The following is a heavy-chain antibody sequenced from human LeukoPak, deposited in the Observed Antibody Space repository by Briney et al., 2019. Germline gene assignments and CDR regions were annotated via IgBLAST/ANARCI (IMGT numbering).Heavy chain of an antibody. J-gene: IGHJ6*02. D-gene: IGHD2-2*01. Sequence: ASVKVSCKASGYTFTSYDINWVRQATGQGLEWMGWMNPNSGNTGYAQKFQGRVTMTRNTSISTAYMELSSLRSEDTAVYYCARAVVPAAMAYYYYGMDVWGQGTTVTVSS. V-gene: IGHV1-8*01. CDR1: GYTFTSYD. CDR3: ARAVVPAAMAYYYYGMDV. CDR2: MNPNSGNT.